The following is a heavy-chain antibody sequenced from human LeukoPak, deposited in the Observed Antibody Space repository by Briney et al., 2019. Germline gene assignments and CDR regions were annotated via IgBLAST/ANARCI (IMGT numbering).Heavy chain of an antibody. CDR3: ARGDHSCHGSGSYCAFDI. CDR1: GDSTRSNY. D-gene: IGHD3-10*01. J-gene: IGHJ3*02. Sequence: SETLSLTGTVSGDSTRSNYWSWLRQPPGQGLEWFGFIHDSRSTHYTTSLDSRVTISLDPSRTQLSLKLTSVTAADTAVYYCARGDHSCHGSGSYCAFDIWGQGTVVTVSS. V-gene: IGHV4-59*08. CDR2: IHDSRST.